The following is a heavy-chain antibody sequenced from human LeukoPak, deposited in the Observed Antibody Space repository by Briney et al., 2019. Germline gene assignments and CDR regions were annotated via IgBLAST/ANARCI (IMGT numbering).Heavy chain of an antibody. CDR3: ARGPTYYYDSSPFDI. CDR2: IYYSGST. V-gene: IGHV4-59*06. D-gene: IGHD3-22*01. CDR1: GGSISSYY. J-gene: IGHJ3*02. Sequence: SETLSLTCTVSGGSISSYYWSWIRQHPGKGLEWIGYIYYSGSTYYNPSLKSRVIIPVDTSKNQFSLKLSSVTAADTAVYYCARGPTYYYDSSPFDIWGQGTMVTVSS.